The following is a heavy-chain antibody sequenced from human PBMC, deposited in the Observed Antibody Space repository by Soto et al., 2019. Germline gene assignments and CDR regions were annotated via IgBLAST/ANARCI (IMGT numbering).Heavy chain of an antibody. J-gene: IGHJ6*03. V-gene: IGHV4-34*01. Sequence: QVQLQQWGAGLLKPSETLSLTCAVYGGSFSGYYWSWIRQPPGKGLEWIGEINHSGSTNYNPSLKSRVTISVDTSKNQFSLKLSSVTAADTAVYYCARGLTVVVPAAITVSYYMDVWGKGTTVTVSS. CDR3: ARGLTVVVPAAITVSYYMDV. D-gene: IGHD2-2*01. CDR1: GGSFSGYY. CDR2: INHSGST.